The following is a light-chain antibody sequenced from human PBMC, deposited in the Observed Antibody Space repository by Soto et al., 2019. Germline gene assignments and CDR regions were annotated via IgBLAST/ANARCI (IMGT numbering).Light chain of an antibody. CDR1: QGIRND. V-gene: IGKV1-6*01. Sequence: AIQMTQSPSSLSASVGDRVTITCRASQGIRNDLAWYQQKPGKAPNLLIYTASSLQSGVPSRFSGSGSGTDFILIISSLQPEDFATYYCLQDYDYPRTFGPGTKVEIE. CDR3: LQDYDYPRT. CDR2: TAS. J-gene: IGKJ1*01.